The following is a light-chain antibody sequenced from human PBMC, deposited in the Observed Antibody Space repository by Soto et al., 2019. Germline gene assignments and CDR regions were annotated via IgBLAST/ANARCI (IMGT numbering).Light chain of an antibody. V-gene: IGKV3-20*01. CDR2: GAS. CDR3: QQYGTSPYT. CDR1: QSVTSNY. J-gene: IGKJ2*01. Sequence: EIVLTQSPGTLSLSPGERATLSCRAGQSVTSNYVAWYQQKHGQAPRLLIYGASYRATEIPDRFSGSGSGTDFTLTISRLEAEDFAVYYCQQYGTSPYTFGQGTKLEIK.